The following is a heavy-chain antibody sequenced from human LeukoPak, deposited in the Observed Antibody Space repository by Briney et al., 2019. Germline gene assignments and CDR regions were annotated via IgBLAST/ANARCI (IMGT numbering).Heavy chain of an antibody. J-gene: IGHJ4*02. Sequence: SGGSLRLSCVVSGFTFSSHAMSWVRQAPGKGLEWVSVISGSGASIDYADSVKGRFTLSRDNSENSVFLQMDSLRAEDTAVYYWARGSTGTVTSIVYWGQGTLVAVSS. CDR3: ARGSTGTVTSIVY. CDR2: ISGSGASI. V-gene: IGHV3-23*01. CDR1: GFTFSSHA. D-gene: IGHD4-17*01.